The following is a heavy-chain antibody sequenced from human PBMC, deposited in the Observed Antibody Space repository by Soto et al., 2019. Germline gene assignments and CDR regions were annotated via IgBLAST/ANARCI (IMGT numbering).Heavy chain of an antibody. CDR1: GYTFTSYG. J-gene: IGHJ4*02. D-gene: IGHD6-19*01. V-gene: IGHV1-18*01. CDR2: ISAYNGNT. Sequence: ASVKVSCKASGYTFTSYGSSWVRQAPGQGLEWMGWISAYNGNTNYAQKLQGRVTITADESTSTAYMELSSLRSEDTAVYYCAGSAYSSGWYYFDYWGQGTLVTVSS. CDR3: AGSAYSSGWYYFDY.